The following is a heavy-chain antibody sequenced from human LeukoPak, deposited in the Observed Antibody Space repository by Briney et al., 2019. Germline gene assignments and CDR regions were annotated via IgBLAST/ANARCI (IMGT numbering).Heavy chain of an antibody. D-gene: IGHD2-15*01. CDR1: GGSFSGYY. V-gene: IGHV4-34*01. CDR2: INHSGST. Sequence: SETLSLTCAVYGGSFSGYYWSWIRQPPGKGLEWIGEINHSGSTNYNPSLKSRVTISVDTSKNQLSLKLSSVTAADTAVYYCASRSIVVVVAAIDYWGQGTLVTVSS. J-gene: IGHJ4*02. CDR3: ASRSIVVVVAAIDY.